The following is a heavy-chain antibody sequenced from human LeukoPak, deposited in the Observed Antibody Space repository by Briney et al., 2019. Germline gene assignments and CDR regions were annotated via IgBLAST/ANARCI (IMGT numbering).Heavy chain of an antibody. J-gene: IGHJ4*02. Sequence: PGGSLRLSCAASGFTFSSYGMHWVRQAPGKGLEWVAFIRYDGSNKYYAVSVKGRFTISRDNSKNTLYLQMNSLRAEDTAVYYCAKGGVWIQLWHFDYWGQGTLVTVSS. D-gene: IGHD5-18*01. CDR3: AKGGVWIQLWHFDY. CDR2: IRYDGSNK. V-gene: IGHV3-30*02. CDR1: GFTFSSYG.